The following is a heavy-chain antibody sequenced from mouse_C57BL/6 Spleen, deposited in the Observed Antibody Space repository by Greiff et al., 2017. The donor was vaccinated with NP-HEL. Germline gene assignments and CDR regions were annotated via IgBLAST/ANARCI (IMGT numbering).Heavy chain of an antibody. D-gene: IGHD2-1*01. Sequence: EVQLQQSGPGMVKPSQSLSLTCTVTGYSITSGYDWHWIRHFPGNKLEWMGYISYSGSTNYNPSLKSRISITHDTSKNHFFLKLNSVTTEDTATYYCARGGGNRGFDYWGQGTTLTVSS. CDR3: ARGGGNRGFDY. CDR2: ISYSGST. CDR1: GYSITSGYD. J-gene: IGHJ2*01. V-gene: IGHV3-1*01.